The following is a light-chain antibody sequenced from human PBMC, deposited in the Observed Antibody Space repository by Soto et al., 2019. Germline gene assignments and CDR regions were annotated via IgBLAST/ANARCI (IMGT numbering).Light chain of an antibody. CDR3: QQRSNWPRLT. J-gene: IGKJ4*01. CDR1: QSVGTY. CDR2: DSS. Sequence: EIVLTQSPATLSVSPGDRVTLSCRASQSVGTYLAWYQHKPGQAPRLLIYDSSLRATGIPTRFTGSGSGTDFTLTISGLEAEDFAIYFCQQRSNWPRLTFGGGTKVEIK. V-gene: IGKV3-11*01.